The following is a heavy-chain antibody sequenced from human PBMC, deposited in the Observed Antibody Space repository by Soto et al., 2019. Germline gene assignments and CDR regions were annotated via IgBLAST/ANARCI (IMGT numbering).Heavy chain of an antibody. Sequence: ASVKVSCKASGYTFTSYYMHRVRQAPGQGLEWMGIINPSGGSTSYAQKFQGRVTMTRDTSTSTVYMELSSLRSEDTAVYYCASVDTTTRDYYYGMDVWGQGTTVTVSS. CDR2: INPSGGST. CDR1: GYTFTSYY. CDR3: ASVDTTTRDYYYGMDV. V-gene: IGHV1-46*01. J-gene: IGHJ6*02. D-gene: IGHD5-18*01.